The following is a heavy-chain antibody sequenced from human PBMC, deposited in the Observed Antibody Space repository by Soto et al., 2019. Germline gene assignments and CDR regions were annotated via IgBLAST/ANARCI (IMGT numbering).Heavy chain of an antibody. D-gene: IGHD5-18*01. J-gene: IGHJ3*02. CDR3: ARGQEYGGYADAFDI. V-gene: IGHV1-69*14. CDR1: GDTFSTSA. Sequence: QVQLVQSGAEVKKPGSSVKVSCKASGDTFSTSAINWLRQAPGQRPEWMGNILPIFGTADYAQKVQDRVTITADKTKDTAYMELRRLCSVDTAVYYCARGQEYGGYADAFDIWGQGTLVTVSS. CDR2: ILPIFGTA.